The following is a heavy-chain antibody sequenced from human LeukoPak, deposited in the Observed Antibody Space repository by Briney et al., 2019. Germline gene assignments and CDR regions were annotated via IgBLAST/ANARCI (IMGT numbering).Heavy chain of an antibody. J-gene: IGHJ4*02. CDR2: ISAYNGNT. Sequence: ASVKVSCKASGYTFTSYGISWVRQAPGQGLEWMGWISAYNGNTNYAQKLQGRVTMTTDTSTSTAYMELRSLRSDDTAVYYCVTYYYDSSGYYRCYWGRGTLVTVSS. CDR1: GYTFTSYG. V-gene: IGHV1-18*01. CDR3: VTYYYDSSGYYRCY. D-gene: IGHD3-22*01.